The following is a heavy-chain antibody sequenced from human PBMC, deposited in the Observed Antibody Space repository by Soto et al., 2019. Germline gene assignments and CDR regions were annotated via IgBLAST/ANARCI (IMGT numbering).Heavy chain of an antibody. J-gene: IGHJ6*02. CDR1: GGSVRSGNHF. Sequence: LPLTCSVSGGSVRSGNHFWNWIRQPPGRGLEWLGYMYYTGVTNYNPSLKSRVSMSVDTSKDQFSLNLTSLTAADTAVYYCARGGEPLGYYGLDVWGQGTTVTVSS. V-gene: IGHV4-61*01. CDR3: ARGGEPLGYYGLDV. CDR2: MYYTGVT.